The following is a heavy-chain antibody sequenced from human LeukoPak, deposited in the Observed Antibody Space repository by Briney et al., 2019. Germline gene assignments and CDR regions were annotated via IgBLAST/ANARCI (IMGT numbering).Heavy chain of an antibody. J-gene: IGHJ6*03. V-gene: IGHV4-59*01. D-gene: IGHD3-10*01. CDR3: ARGGGGVYYYYYYMDV. Sequence: PSETLSLTATVSAGSISSYNWSWLRQPPGQGLEWIVYIHYSGSTTYSPSLKSRVTISVDTSKNQCSLKLSSVTAADTAVYYCARGGGGVYYYYYYMDVWRKGTTVTVSS. CDR2: IHYSGST. CDR1: AGSISSYN.